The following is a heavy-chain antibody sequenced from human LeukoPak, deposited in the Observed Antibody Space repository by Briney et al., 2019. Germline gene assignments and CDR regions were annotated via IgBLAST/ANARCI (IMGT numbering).Heavy chain of an antibody. CDR2: ISYDGSYK. D-gene: IGHD6-19*01. CDR1: GFTFSSYA. CDR3: ARGVAGVVAY. Sequence: GGSLRLSCAASGFTFSSYAMHWVRQAPGKGLEWVAIISYDGSYKYYADSVKGRFTISRDNSKNTLSLQVNTLRAEDTAVYYCARGVAGVVAYWGQGTLVTVSS. J-gene: IGHJ4*02. V-gene: IGHV3-30*04.